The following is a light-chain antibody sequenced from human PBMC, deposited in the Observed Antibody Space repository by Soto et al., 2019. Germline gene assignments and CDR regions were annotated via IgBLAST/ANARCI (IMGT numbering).Light chain of an antibody. CDR2: AAS. V-gene: IGKV1-9*01. Sequence: IQLTQSPSSLSASVGDRVTITCRASQGISYSLAWYQQKPGKSPKLLIYAASTLQDGVPSRFSGSGSGTYFTLTISSLQPEDFATYYCQQLNSYPPYTFGQGTKLEVK. CDR1: QGISYS. J-gene: IGKJ2*01. CDR3: QQLNSYPPYT.